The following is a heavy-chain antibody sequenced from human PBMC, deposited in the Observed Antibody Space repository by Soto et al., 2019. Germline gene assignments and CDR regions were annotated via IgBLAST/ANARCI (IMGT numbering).Heavy chain of an antibody. V-gene: IGHV4-30-4*01. CDR1: GGSISSGDYY. D-gene: IGHD3-16*02. CDR3: ARDASDSVWGSYRQYGMDV. Sequence: QVQLQESGPGLVKPSQTLSLTCTVSGGSISSGDYYWSWIRQPPGKGLEWIGYIYYSGSTYYNPSLKSRVTISVDTAKNQFALKLSSGTAADTAVYYCARDASDSVWGSYRQYGMDVWGQGTTVTVSS. CDR2: IYYSGST. J-gene: IGHJ6*02.